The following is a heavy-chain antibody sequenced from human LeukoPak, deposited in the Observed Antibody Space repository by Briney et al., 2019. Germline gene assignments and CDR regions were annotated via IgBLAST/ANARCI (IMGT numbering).Heavy chain of an antibody. CDR1: GFTVSRNY. Sequence: PGGSLRLSCAASGFTVSRNYMSWVRQAPGKGLEWVSVIYSGGNTYHADFVKGRFTISRDNSKNTLYLQINSLTAEDTAVYYCANLPRGDYWGLGTLVTVSS. D-gene: IGHD3-10*01. V-gene: IGHV3-53*01. J-gene: IGHJ4*02. CDR3: ANLPRGDY. CDR2: IYSGGNT.